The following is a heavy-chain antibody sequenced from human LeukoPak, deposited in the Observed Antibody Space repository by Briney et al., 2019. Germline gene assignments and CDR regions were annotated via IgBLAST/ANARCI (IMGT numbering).Heavy chain of an antibody. D-gene: IGHD3-9*01. Sequence: SETLSLTCTVSGGSISSSSYYWGWIRQPPGKGLEWIGSIYYSGSTYYNPSLKSRVTISVGTSKNQFSLKLSSVTAADTAVYYCARQSQVSVLRYFDWLGRDAFDIWGQGTMVTVSS. CDR1: GGSISSSSYY. V-gene: IGHV4-39*01. CDR2: IYYSGST. J-gene: IGHJ3*02. CDR3: ARQSQVSVLRYFDWLGRDAFDI.